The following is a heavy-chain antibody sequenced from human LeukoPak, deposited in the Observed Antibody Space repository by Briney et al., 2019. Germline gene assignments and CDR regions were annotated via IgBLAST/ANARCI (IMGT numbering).Heavy chain of an antibody. CDR2: IKQDGSEK. V-gene: IGHV3-7*01. CDR3: ARMAAAAFYDAFDI. D-gene: IGHD6-13*01. CDR1: GITFSRYC. J-gene: IGHJ3*02. Sequence: PGDSLRLSCADSGITFSRYCMTWVRQAPGKGLEWVANIKQDGSEKYYVDSVKGRFTISRDNAKNSLYLQMNSLRAEDTAVYYCARMAAAAFYDAFDIWGQGTMVTVSS.